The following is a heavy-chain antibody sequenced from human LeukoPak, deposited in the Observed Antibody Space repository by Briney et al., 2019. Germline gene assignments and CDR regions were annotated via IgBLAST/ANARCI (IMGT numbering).Heavy chain of an antibody. CDR3: ARRGTIAVPVFWFDP. Sequence: GGSLRLSCAASGFTFSSYATHWVRQAPGKGLEWVASIKQDGTEKYYLDSLEGRFTISRDNAKNSVHLQINRLRAEDTAVYYCARRGTIAVPVFWFDPWGQGTLVIVSS. D-gene: IGHD6-19*01. V-gene: IGHV3-7*01. J-gene: IGHJ5*02. CDR2: IKQDGTEK. CDR1: GFTFSSYA.